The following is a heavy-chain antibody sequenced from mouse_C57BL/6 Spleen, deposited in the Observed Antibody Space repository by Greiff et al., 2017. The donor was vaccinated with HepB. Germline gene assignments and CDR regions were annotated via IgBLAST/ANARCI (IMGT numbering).Heavy chain of an antibody. Sequence: VQLKESGGDLVKPGGSLKLSCAASGFTFSSYGMSWVRQTPDKRLEWVATISSGGSYTYYPNSVKGRFTISRDKAKNTLYLQMSSLKSEDTAMYYCARQEVDYWGQGTTLTVSS. CDR2: ISSGGSYT. V-gene: IGHV5-6*01. CDR1: GFTFSSYG. CDR3: ARQEVDY. J-gene: IGHJ2*01.